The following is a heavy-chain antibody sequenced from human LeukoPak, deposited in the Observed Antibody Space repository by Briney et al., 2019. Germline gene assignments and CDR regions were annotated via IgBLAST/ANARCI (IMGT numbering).Heavy chain of an antibody. J-gene: IGHJ4*02. D-gene: IGHD3-22*01. CDR3: ARHYYDSSGYYYVGAFDY. CDR2: MNPNSGNT. V-gene: IGHV1-8*02. Sequence: ASVKVSCKASGGTFSSYAINWVRQATGQGLEWMGWMNPNSGNTGYAQKFQGRVTMTRNTSISTAYMELSSLRSEDTAVYYCARHYYDSSGYYYVGAFDYWGQGTLVTVSS. CDR1: GGTFSSYA.